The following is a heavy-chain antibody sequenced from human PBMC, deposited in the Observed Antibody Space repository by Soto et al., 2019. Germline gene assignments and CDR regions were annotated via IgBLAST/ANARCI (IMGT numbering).Heavy chain of an antibody. CDR1: CGSISSSSYY. J-gene: IGHJ6*02. Sequence: SETLSLTCTVSCGSISSSSYYWGWIRQPPGKGLEWIGSIYYSGSTYYNPSLKSRVTISVDTSKNQFSLKLSSVTAADTAVYYCARQRYSSGWYGNYYYYGMDVWGQGTTVTVSS. CDR2: IYYSGST. D-gene: IGHD6-19*01. V-gene: IGHV4-39*01. CDR3: ARQRYSSGWYGNYYYYGMDV.